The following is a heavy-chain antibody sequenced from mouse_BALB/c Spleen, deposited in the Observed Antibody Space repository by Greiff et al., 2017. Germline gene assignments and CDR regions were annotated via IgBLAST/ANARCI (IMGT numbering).Heavy chain of an antibody. V-gene: IGHV1S81*02. CDR3: TRGDY. J-gene: IGHJ3*01. CDR1: GYTFTSYV. Sequence: VQLQQSGPELVKPGASVKMSCKASGYTFTSYVMYWVKQRPGQGLEWIGEINPSNGGTNFNEKFKSKATLTVDKSSSTAYMQLSSLTSEDSAVYYCTRGDYWGQGTLVTVSA. CDR2: INPSNGGT.